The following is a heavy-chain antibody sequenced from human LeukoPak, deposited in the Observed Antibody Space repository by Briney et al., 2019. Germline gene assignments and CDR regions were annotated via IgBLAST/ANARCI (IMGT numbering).Heavy chain of an antibody. D-gene: IGHD3-10*01. CDR3: ARASGYGSGSYYDP. V-gene: IGHV1-2*02. J-gene: IGHJ5*02. Sequence: GASVKVSCKASGYTFTGYYMHWVRQAPGQGLEWMGWINPNSGGTNYAQKFQGRVTMTRDTSISTAYMELSSLRSEDTAVYYCARASGYGSGSYYDPWGQGTLVTVSS. CDR1: GYTFTGYY. CDR2: INPNSGGT.